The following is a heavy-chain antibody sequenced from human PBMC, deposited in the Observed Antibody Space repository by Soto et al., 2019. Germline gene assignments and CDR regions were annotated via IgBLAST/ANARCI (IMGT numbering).Heavy chain of an antibody. V-gene: IGHV4-59*08. D-gene: IGHD6-19*01. CDR3: ARRSRTVAGTFDY. J-gene: IGHJ4*02. Sequence: QVQLQESGPGLVKPSETLSLTCTVSGGSISSYYWSWIRQPPGKGLEWIGYIYYSGSTNYNPSLKGRVTISVDTSKNQFSLKLSSVTAADTAVYYCARRSRTVAGTFDYWGQGTLVTVSS. CDR1: GGSISSYY. CDR2: IYYSGST.